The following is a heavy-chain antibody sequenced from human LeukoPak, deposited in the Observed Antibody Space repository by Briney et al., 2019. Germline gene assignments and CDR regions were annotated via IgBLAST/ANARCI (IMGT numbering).Heavy chain of an antibody. CDR2: IYHTGHT. D-gene: IGHD3-9*01. Sequence: PSETLSLTCAVAGASLSVSEYFWGWIRQPPGRGLEWIGRIYHTGHTYYNPSLKSRVTISRDTSRNNFFLKLSSVTAADTAAYYCARLGYYDTSTGSRPSDSWGQGTLVTVSS. V-gene: IGHV4-39*02. J-gene: IGHJ4*02. CDR3: ARLGYYDTSTGSRPSDS. CDR1: GASLSVSEYF.